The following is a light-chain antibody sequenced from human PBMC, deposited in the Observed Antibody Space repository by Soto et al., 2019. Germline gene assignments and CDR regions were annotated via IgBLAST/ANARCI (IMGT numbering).Light chain of an antibody. V-gene: IGKV3-20*01. CDR1: QSVSNNY. CDR3: QQYGSSGT. J-gene: IGKJ1*01. CDR2: GVS. Sequence: IVLTQSPDTLSLSPGERATLSCRASQSVSNNYLAWYQQKPGQAPRLLIYGVSNRATGIPDRFSGSGSGTDFTLTISRLEPEDFAVYYCQQYGSSGTFGQGTKVDI.